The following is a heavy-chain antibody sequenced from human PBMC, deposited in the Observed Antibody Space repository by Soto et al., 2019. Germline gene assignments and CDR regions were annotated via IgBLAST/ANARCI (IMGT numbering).Heavy chain of an antibody. Sequence: GASVKVSCKASGYTFTGYEMHWVRQAPGQGLEWMGWISGYNSNTNYAQKFEGRVRMTKDTTRSTAYLEVRSLRFDDTAVYYCGRERQWEPVPYWGQGTPVTVSS. CDR3: GRERQWEPVPY. J-gene: IGHJ4*02. D-gene: IGHD1-26*01. V-gene: IGHV1-18*04. CDR1: GYTFTGYE. CDR2: ISGYNSNT.